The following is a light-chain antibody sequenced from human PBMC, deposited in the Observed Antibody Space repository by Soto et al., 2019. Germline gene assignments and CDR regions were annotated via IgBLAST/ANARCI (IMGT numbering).Light chain of an antibody. CDR2: DAS. CDR1: QSVSRW. Sequence: MRVTESPSTLSDSVGDTVTVTCRASQSVSRWLAWYQQKPGKAPKLLIYDASTLESGVPSRFSGSGSGTEFTLSISSLQADDFASYYCQHYMSYPWTFGRGTKVDIK. CDR3: QHYMSYPWT. J-gene: IGKJ1*01. V-gene: IGKV1-5*01.